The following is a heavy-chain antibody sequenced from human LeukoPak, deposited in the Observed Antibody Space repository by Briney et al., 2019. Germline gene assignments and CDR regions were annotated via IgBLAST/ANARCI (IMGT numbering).Heavy chain of an antibody. D-gene: IGHD6-13*01. J-gene: IGHJ3*02. CDR2: INHSGST. CDR3: ARAKYSSSWHAFDI. Sequence: SETLSLTCAVYGGSFSGYYWSWIRQPPGKGLEWIGEINHSGSTNYNPSLKSRVTISVDTSKNQFSLKLSSVTAADTAVYYCARAKYSSSWHAFDIWGQGTMVTVSS. CDR1: GGSFSGYY. V-gene: IGHV4-34*01.